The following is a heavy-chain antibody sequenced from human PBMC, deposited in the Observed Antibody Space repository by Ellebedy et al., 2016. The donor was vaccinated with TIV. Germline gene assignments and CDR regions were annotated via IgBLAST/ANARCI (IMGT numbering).Heavy chain of an antibody. Sequence: AASVKVSCKASGYTFIHYGISWVRQAPGQGLEWMGWISAYNGNTNYAQKLQGSVPMTTDTSTNTAYMELRSLRSDDTAVYYCARVGPYSSSSHDYWGQGTLVTVSS. CDR2: ISAYNGNT. CDR1: GYTFIHYG. J-gene: IGHJ4*02. CDR3: ARVGPYSSSSHDY. V-gene: IGHV1-18*01. D-gene: IGHD6-13*01.